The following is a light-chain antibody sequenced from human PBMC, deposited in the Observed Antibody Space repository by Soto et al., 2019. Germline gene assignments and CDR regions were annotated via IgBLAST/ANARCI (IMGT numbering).Light chain of an antibody. CDR1: QNVSSSY. V-gene: IGKV3-20*01. CDR3: RQYGNLPLT. J-gene: IGKJ4*01. CDR2: GAS. Sequence: EIVLTQSPGTLSLSPGERATLSCRASQNVSSSYLAWYQQKPGQAPRLLIYGASTRATGIPDRFSGSGSGTDFTLTISRLEPEDFAVYYCRQYGNLPLTFGGGTMV.